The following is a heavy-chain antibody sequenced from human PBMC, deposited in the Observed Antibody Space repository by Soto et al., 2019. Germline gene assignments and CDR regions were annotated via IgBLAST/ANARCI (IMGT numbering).Heavy chain of an antibody. V-gene: IGHV3-30-3*01. Sequence: QVQLVESGGGVVQPGRSLRLSCAASGFTFSSYAMHWVRQAPGKGLEWVAVISYDGSNKYYADSVKGRFTISRDNSKNTRYLQMNSLRAEDTAVYYCARGIAVSGGWFDPWGQGTLVTVSS. D-gene: IGHD6-19*01. J-gene: IGHJ5*02. CDR3: ARGIAVSGGWFDP. CDR2: ISYDGSNK. CDR1: GFTFSSYA.